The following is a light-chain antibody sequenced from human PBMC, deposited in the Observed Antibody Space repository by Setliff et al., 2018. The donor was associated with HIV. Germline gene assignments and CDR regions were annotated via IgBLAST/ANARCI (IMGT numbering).Light chain of an antibody. CDR2: DDN. V-gene: IGLV3-21*03. CDR3: QVWDGNSDHYV. Sequence: SYELTQPPSVSVAPGKTARITCGGYNSGSKSVHWYQQKPGQAPVLVVYDDNDWPSGIPERFSDSNSGNTATLTISRVEAGDEADYYCQVWDGNSDHYVFGTGTKVTVL. CDR1: NSGSKS. J-gene: IGLJ1*01.